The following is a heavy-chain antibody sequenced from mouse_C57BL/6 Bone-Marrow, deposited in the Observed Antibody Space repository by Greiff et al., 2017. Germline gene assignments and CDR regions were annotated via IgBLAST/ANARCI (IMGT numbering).Heavy chain of an antibody. Sequence: EVNVVESGGGLVQPGGSLSLSCAASGFTFTDYYMSWVRQPPGKALEWLGFIRNKANGYTTAYSASVKGRFTISRDNSQSILYLQMNALRAEDSATYYCARYGDYFDYWGQGTTLTVSS. CDR2: IRNKANGYTT. CDR3: ARYGDYFDY. V-gene: IGHV7-3*01. CDR1: GFTFTDYY. J-gene: IGHJ2*01.